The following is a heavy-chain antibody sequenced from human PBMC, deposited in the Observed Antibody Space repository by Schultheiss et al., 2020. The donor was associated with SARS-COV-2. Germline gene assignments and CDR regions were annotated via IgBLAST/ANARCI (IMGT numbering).Heavy chain of an antibody. CDR3: ASSSTWSHPDHVSY. Sequence: SVKVSCKASGGTFSNYAISWVRQAPGQGLEWMGGIIPIFGTANYAQKFQGRVTITADESTSTAYMELSSLRSEDTAVYYCASSSTWSHPDHVSYWGQGTLVTVSS. D-gene: IGHD6-13*01. CDR1: GGTFSNYA. CDR2: IIPIFGTA. J-gene: IGHJ4*02. V-gene: IGHV1-69*13.